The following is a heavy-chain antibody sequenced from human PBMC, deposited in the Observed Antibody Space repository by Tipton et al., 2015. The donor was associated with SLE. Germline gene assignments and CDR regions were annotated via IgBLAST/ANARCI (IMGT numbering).Heavy chain of an antibody. Sequence: QLVQSGAEVKKPGSSVEVSCKASGGTFSSYAISWVRQAPGQGLEWMGRIIPILGIANYAQKFQGRVTITADKSTSTAYMELSSLRSEDTAVYYCARVLWAEYYYDSSGPFDYWGQGTLVTVSS. D-gene: IGHD3-22*01. CDR3: ARVLWAEYYYDSSGPFDY. CDR1: GGTFSSYA. J-gene: IGHJ4*02. CDR2: IIPILGIA. V-gene: IGHV1-69*09.